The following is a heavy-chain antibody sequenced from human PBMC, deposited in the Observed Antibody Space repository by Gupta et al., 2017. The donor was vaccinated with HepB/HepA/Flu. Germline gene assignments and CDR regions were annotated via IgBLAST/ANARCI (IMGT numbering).Heavy chain of an antibody. Sequence: QVQLQESGPGLVKPSETLSLTCTVSGGSISSYYWSWIRQPPGKGLEWIGYIYYSGSTNYNPSLKSRVTISVDTSKNQFSLKLSSVTAADTAVYYCARDMYGSAFDYWGQGTLVTVSS. CDR1: GGSISSYY. D-gene: IGHD2-8*02. J-gene: IGHJ4*02. CDR3: ARDMYGSAFDY. CDR2: IYYSGST. V-gene: IGHV4-59*01.